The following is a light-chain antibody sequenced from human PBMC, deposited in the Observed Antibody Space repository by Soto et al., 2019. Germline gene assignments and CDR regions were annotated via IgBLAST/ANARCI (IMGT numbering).Light chain of an antibody. Sequence: PVLTQSPSASASLGASVKLTCALSRWHSSYAIAWHQQQPEKGPRALMKLNSDGSHTRGDGIPDRFSGSSSGAERYLTISSLQSEDEADYYCQTWGTGILVFGGGTKLTVL. CDR1: RWHSSYA. CDR2: LNSDGSH. J-gene: IGLJ3*02. V-gene: IGLV4-69*01. CDR3: QTWGTGILV.